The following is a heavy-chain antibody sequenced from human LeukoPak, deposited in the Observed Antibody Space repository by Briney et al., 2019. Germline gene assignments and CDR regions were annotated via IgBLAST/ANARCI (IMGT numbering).Heavy chain of an antibody. J-gene: IGHJ4*02. D-gene: IGHD6-13*01. Sequence: HGESLKISCKGSGYSFTSYWIGWVRQMPGKGLEWMGIIYPGDSDTRYSPSFQGQVTISADKSTSTAYLQWSSLKASDTAMYYCARPDGYSSSWYAGLYFDYWGQGTLVTVSS. CDR2: IYPGDSDT. CDR3: ARPDGYSSSWYAGLYFDY. CDR1: GYSFTSYW. V-gene: IGHV5-51*01.